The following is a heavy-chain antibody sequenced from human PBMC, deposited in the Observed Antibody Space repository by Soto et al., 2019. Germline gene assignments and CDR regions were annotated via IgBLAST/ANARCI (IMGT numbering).Heavy chain of an antibody. CDR1: GDSISSGDYY. D-gene: IGHD3-10*01. Sequence: QVQLQESGPGLVKPSQTLSLTCTVSGDSISSGDYYWTWIRQPPGKGLEWIGYIYYSGSTYYNPSLQSRVTISVDTSKNQFSLKLSSVSAADTAVYYCARVGNYYGSGSYYRDLDYWGQGTLVTVSS. J-gene: IGHJ4*02. CDR2: IYYSGST. V-gene: IGHV4-30-4*01. CDR3: ARVGNYYGSGSYYRDLDY.